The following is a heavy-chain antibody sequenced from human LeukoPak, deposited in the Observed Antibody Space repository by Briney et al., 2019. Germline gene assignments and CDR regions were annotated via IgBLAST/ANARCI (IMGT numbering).Heavy chain of an antibody. CDR1: RGSISTYY. Sequence: SETLSLTCTISRGSISTYYWSWIRQPPGKGLEWIGYIYYSGNTNYNPSLKSRVTILVDTSKNQFSLKLNSVTAADTAVYYCARHNFRYGDYALENDYWGQGTLVTVSS. CDR3: ARHNFRYGDYALENDY. CDR2: IYYSGNT. D-gene: IGHD4-17*01. V-gene: IGHV4-59*08. J-gene: IGHJ4*02.